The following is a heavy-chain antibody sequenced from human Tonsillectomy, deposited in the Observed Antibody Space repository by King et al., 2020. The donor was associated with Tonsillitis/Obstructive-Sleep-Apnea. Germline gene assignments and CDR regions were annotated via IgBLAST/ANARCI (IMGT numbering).Heavy chain of an antibody. CDR2: IYGGGVT. D-gene: IGHD1-1*01. CDR3: AARVRMYTYYNYFYYMDV. CDR1: GFTVSSIY. Sequence: VQLVESGGGLVQPGGSLRLSCAASGFTVSSIYMSWVRQTPGKGLEWVSVIYGGGVTYYADSVKGRFTISRHNSNNTLYLQMNSLRVEDTAVYFCAARVRMYTYYNYFYYMDVWGRETTVTVSS. V-gene: IGHV3-53*04. J-gene: IGHJ6*03.